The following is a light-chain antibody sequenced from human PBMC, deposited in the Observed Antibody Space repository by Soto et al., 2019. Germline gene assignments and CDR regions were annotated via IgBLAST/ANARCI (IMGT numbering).Light chain of an antibody. J-gene: IGKJ4*01. CDR2: GAS. Sequence: IVLTQSPGTRSLSPGERATLSCTASQSVSSSYLAWYQQKPGQAPRLLIYGASSRATGIPDRFSGSGSGTDFTLTISRLEPEDFAVYYCQQYVSSPAITFGRGTRVEIK. V-gene: IGKV3-20*01. CDR1: QSVSSSY. CDR3: QQYVSSPAIT.